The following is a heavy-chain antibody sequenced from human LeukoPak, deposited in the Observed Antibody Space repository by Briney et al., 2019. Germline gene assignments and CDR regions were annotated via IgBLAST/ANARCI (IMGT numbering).Heavy chain of an antibody. CDR1: GYTLTELS. Sequence: ASVKVSCKVSGYTLTELSMHWVRQAPGKGLEWMGGFDPEDGETIYAQKFQGRVTMTEDTSTDTAYMELSSLKSEDTAVYYCAAQYPYGDYALDYWGQGTVVTVSS. D-gene: IGHD4-17*01. V-gene: IGHV1-24*01. CDR2: FDPEDGET. CDR3: AAQYPYGDYALDY. J-gene: IGHJ4*02.